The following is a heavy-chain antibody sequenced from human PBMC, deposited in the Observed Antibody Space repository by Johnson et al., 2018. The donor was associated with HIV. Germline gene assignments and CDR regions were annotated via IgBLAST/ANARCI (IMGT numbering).Heavy chain of an antibody. CDR1: GFTFNDHG. J-gene: IGHJ3*02. CDR3: ARALYLYEGTSPLESEAFDI. V-gene: IGHV3-20*04. D-gene: IGHD3-3*01. CDR2: INWNGGTK. Sequence: EVQLVESGGGVVRPGGSLRLSCAVSGFTFNDHGMSWVRQAPGKGLEWVSGINWNGGTKDYADSVKGRFTISRDNAKNSLYLQMNSLRAEDTAWYYCARALYLYEGTSPLESEAFDIWGQGTMVTVSS.